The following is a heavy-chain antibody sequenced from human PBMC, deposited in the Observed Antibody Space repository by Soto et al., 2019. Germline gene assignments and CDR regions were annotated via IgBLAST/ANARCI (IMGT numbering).Heavy chain of an antibody. D-gene: IGHD3-10*01. CDR1: GSTFSTLD. Sequence: QVQLVQSGAEVKKPGASVKVSCKASGSTFSTLDLNWVRQAPGQGLDWMGWMHANTGLTGHAQKFQGRLSMTRDTPISTAYMELSSLRADDTAVYYCARYIFGQGFISWGQGTLVTVSS. V-gene: IGHV1-8*01. CDR3: ARYIFGQGFIS. CDR2: MHANTGLT. J-gene: IGHJ4*02.